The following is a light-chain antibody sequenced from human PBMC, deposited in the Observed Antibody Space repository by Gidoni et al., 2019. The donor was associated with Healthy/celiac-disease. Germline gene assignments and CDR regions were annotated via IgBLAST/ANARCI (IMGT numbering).Light chain of an antibody. CDR2: AAS. CDR1: QSISSS. J-gene: IGKJ1*01. V-gene: IGKV1-39*01. Sequence: DIQMTQSPSSLSASVGDRVTITCRASQSISSSLNWYPQKPGKAPKLLIYAASSLQSVVPSRFSGSGSGTDFTLTISSLQPEDFSTYYCQQSYSTPRTFGQGTKVEI. CDR3: QQSYSTPRT.